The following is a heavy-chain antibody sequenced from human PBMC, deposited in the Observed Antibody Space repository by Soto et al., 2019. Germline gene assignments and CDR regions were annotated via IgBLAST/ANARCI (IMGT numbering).Heavy chain of an antibody. CDR2: ISAYTGTT. CDR3: ARLRYYDSSGYPYFDY. V-gene: IGHV1-18*04. CDR1: GYSFTGYF. J-gene: IGHJ4*02. Sequence: ASVKVSCKASGYSFTGYFIRWVRQAPGQGLEWMGWISAYTGTTNYAQKLQGRVTMTTDTSTSTAYMELSSLRSDDTAVYYCARLRYYDSSGYPYFDYWGQGTLVTVSS. D-gene: IGHD3-22*01.